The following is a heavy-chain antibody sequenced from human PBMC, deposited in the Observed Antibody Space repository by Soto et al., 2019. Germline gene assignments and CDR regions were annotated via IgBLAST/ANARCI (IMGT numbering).Heavy chain of an antibody. CDR2: ISYDGSNK. V-gene: IGHV3-30*18. CDR1: GFTFSSYG. J-gene: IGHJ4*02. Sequence: GGSLRLSCAASGFTFSSYGMHWVRQAPGKGLEWVAVISYDGSNKYYADSVKGRFTISRDNSKNTLYLQMNSLRAEDTAVYYCAKGVRGGSSWYFQYWGQGTLVTVSS. D-gene: IGHD6-13*01. CDR3: AKGVRGGSSWYFQY.